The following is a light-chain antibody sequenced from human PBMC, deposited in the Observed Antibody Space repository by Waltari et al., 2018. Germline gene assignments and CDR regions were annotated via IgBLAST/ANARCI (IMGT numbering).Light chain of an antibody. CDR2: DVN. Sequence: QSTLTQPASVSGSPGQSTTISCTGTISDVGCYNYSSMYQQLPGKAPKLMIYDVNKWPSGVSNRFSGSKSGNTASLTISGLQAEDEADYYCSSYTNRDTHVIFGGGTKLTVL. V-gene: IGLV2-14*03. CDR3: SSYTNRDTHVI. CDR1: ISDVGCYNY. J-gene: IGLJ2*01.